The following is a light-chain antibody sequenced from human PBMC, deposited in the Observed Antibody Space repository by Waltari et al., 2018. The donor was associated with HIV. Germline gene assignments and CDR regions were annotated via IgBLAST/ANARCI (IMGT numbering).Light chain of an antibody. CDR1: RSNIRSNY. V-gene: IGLV1-47*01. CDR3: ASWDDNLSGWV. J-gene: IGLJ3*02. CDR2: RSD. Sequence: QSVLTQPPSASGTPGQSVSISCSGSRSNIRSNYVYWYQHLPGTTPKVVIYRSDQRPSGVPDRFSGSNSGTSASLAISGLRSEDEAHYYCASWDDNLSGWVFGGGTKLTVL.